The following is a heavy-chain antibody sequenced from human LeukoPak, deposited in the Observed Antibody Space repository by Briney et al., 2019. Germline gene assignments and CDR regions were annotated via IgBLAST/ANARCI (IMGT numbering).Heavy chain of an antibody. CDR1: GGSISSYY. D-gene: IGHD6-13*01. CDR2: IYYSGST. Sequence: SETLSLTCTVSGGSISSYYWSWIRQPPGKGLEWIGYIYYSGSTNYNPSLKSRVTISVDTSKNQFSLKLSSVTAADTAVYYCARQDSSSWHGVFDYWGQGTLVTVSS. CDR3: ARQDSSSWHGVFDY. V-gene: IGHV4-59*08. J-gene: IGHJ4*02.